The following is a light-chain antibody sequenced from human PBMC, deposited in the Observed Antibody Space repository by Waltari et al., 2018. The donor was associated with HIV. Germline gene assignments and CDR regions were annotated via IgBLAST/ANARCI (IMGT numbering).Light chain of an antibody. V-gene: IGLV1-47*01. CDR3: ATWDDSLSVVV. CDR2: RNN. CDR1: SSNIGSNY. Sequence: QSVLTQPPSASGTPGQRVTISCSGSSSNIGSNYVYWYQQLPGTAPKLLIYRNNPRPSGVLDRFSGPKSGTSASLAMSGLRSEDESDYYCATWDDSLSVVVFGGGTKLTVL. J-gene: IGLJ2*01.